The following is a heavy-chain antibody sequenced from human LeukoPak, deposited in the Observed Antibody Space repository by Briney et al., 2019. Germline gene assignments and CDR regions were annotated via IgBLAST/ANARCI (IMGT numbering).Heavy chain of an antibody. V-gene: IGHV3-66*03. Sequence: GGSLRLSCTVSGFTVSSNSMSWVRQAPGKGLEWVSFIYSDNTHYSDSVKGRFTISRDNSKNTLYLQMNSLRAEDTAVYYCAKGMAAYGSGSLFDYWGQGTLVTVSS. CDR1: GFTVSSNS. CDR3: AKGMAAYGSGSLFDY. CDR2: IYSDNT. J-gene: IGHJ4*02. D-gene: IGHD3-10*01.